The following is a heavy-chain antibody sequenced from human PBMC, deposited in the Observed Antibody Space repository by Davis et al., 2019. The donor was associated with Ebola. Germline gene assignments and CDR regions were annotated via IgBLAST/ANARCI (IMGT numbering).Heavy chain of an antibody. CDR3: ARNSSGFGYFDY. J-gene: IGHJ4*02. D-gene: IGHD3-22*01. Sequence: PSETLSLTCTVSGGSISSYYWSWIRQPAGKSLEWIGRLYSSGRTNLNSALKSRVTLSADTSKNQFSLKLISMTAADTAVYYCARNSSGFGYFDYWGQGTLVTVSS. V-gene: IGHV4-4*07. CDR2: LYSSGRT. CDR1: GGSISSYY.